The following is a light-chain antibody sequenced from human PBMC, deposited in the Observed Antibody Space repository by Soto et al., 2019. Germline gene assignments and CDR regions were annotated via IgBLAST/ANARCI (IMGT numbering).Light chain of an antibody. V-gene: IGLV2-14*01. CDR1: SSDVGGYNY. CDR3: ISYTSSSIDYV. J-gene: IGLJ1*01. CDR2: EVS. Sequence: QSALTQPASVSGSPGQSITISCTGTSSDVGGYNYVSWYQQHPGKAPKLMIYEVSNRPSGVSNRFSGSKSGNTASQTISGLQAEDEADYYCISYTSSSIDYVFGTGTKVTVL.